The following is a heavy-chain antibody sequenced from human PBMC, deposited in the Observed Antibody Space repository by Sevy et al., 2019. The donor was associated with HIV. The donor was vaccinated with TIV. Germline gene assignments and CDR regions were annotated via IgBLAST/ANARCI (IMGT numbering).Heavy chain of an antibody. Sequence: ASVKVSCKASGYTFTSYGISWVRQAPGQGLEWMGWISAYNGNTNYVQKLQGRVTMTTDTSTSTAYMELRSLRSDDTAVYYCARESDIVVVVAATPLDYWGQGTLVTVSS. CDR3: ARESDIVVVVAATPLDY. J-gene: IGHJ4*02. CDR1: GYTFTSYG. V-gene: IGHV1-18*01. D-gene: IGHD2-15*01. CDR2: ISAYNGNT.